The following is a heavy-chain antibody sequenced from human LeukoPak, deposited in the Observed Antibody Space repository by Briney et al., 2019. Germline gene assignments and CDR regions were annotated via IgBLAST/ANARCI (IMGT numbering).Heavy chain of an antibody. CDR3: ARDQSGLGEYYFDY. CDR1: GGSISSGGYS. V-gene: IGHV4-30-2*01. D-gene: IGHD3-16*01. Sequence: SETRSLTCAVSGGSISSGGYSWSWIRRPPGKGLEWIGYIYHSGSTYYNPSLKSRVTISVDRSKNQFSLKLSSVTAADTAVYYCARDQSGLGEYYFDYWGQGTLVTVSS. J-gene: IGHJ4*02. CDR2: IYHSGST.